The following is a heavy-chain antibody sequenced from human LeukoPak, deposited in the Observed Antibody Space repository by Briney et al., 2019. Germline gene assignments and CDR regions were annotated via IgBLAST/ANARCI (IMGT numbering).Heavy chain of an antibody. D-gene: IGHD5-12*01. Sequence: GGSLRLSCAASGFTFSSYTMNWVRQPPGKGLEWVSNIGTSSTTIYYADSVKGRFTISRDNAKNSLYLQMNSLRAEDTAVYYCARESSSGYSGYDPVAFDYWGQGTLVTVSS. V-gene: IGHV3-48*04. CDR3: ARESSSGYSGYDPVAFDY. J-gene: IGHJ4*02. CDR1: GFTFSSYT. CDR2: IGTSSTTI.